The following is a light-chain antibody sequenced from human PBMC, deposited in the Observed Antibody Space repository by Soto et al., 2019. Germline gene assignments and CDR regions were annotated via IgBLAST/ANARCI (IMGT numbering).Light chain of an antibody. CDR3: QHYGSSRT. J-gene: IGKJ1*01. CDR2: GAS. Sequence: EIVLTQSPGTLSLSPGERATLSCRASQSVSSSLAWYQQKPGQAPRLLIYGASSRATGIPDRFSGRGSGPDLTLTISRLEPEDFAVYFCQHYGSSRTFRQGTKVEIK. V-gene: IGKV3-20*01. CDR1: QSVSSS.